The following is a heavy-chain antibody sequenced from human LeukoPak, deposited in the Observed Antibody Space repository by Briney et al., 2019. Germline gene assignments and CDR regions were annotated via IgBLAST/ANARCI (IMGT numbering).Heavy chain of an antibody. J-gene: IGHJ4*02. CDR2: ISSSSSYI. Sequence: GGSLRLSCAASGFTFSSYSMNWVRQAPEKGLEWVSSISSSSSYIYYADSVKGRFTISRDNAKNSLYLQMNSLRAEDTAVYYCARTSIGYSSLLDREWGQGTLVTVSS. D-gene: IGHD5-18*01. V-gene: IGHV3-21*01. CDR3: ARTSIGYSSLLDRE. CDR1: GFTFSSYS.